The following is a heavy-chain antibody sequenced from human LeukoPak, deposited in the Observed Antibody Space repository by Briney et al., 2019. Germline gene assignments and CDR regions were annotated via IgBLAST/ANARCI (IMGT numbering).Heavy chain of an antibody. Sequence: GGSLRLSCAASGFTFSSYAMSWVRQAPGKGLEWVSAISGSGGSTYYADSVKGRYTISRDNSKNTLYLQMNSLRAEDTAVYYCAKLYYGDYAYFDYWGQGSLVTVSS. J-gene: IGHJ4*02. D-gene: IGHD4-17*01. CDR2: ISGSGGST. V-gene: IGHV3-23*01. CDR3: AKLYYGDYAYFDY. CDR1: GFTFSSYA.